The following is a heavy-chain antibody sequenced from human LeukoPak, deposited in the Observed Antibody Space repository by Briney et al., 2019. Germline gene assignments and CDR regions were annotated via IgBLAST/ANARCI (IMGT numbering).Heavy chain of an antibody. Sequence: GGSLRLSCAASGFTFSSYWMSWVRQAPGKGLEWVANIKQDGSEKYYVDSVKGRFTISRDNAKNSLYLQMNSLRAEDTAVYYCAREAYCGGDCYSGWDYWGQGTLVTVSS. V-gene: IGHV3-7*01. CDR1: GFTFSSYW. J-gene: IGHJ4*02. CDR2: IKQDGSEK. D-gene: IGHD2-21*02. CDR3: AREAYCGGDCYSGWDY.